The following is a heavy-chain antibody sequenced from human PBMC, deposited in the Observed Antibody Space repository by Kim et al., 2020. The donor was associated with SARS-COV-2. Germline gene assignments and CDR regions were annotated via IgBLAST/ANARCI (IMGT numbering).Heavy chain of an antibody. V-gene: IGHV4-34*01. Sequence: PSLKRRVTISVDTSTNQFSLKLSSVTAADTTVYYCARGRGYVWGSYRIDYWGQRTLVTVSS. D-gene: IGHD3-16*02. CDR3: ARGRGYVWGSYRIDY. J-gene: IGHJ4*01.